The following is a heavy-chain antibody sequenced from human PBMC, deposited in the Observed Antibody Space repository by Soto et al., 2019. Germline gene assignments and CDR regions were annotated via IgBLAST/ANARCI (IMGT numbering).Heavy chain of an antibody. J-gene: IGHJ6*02. V-gene: IGHV5-51*01. CDR2: IYPGDSDT. CDR3: ARHGSWVYRGSHDYFSYGLGV. D-gene: IGHD3-16*01. Sequence: YGGGRVLKMRGKGLEWMGIIYPGDSDTRYSQSFQGQVTISADKSISAAYVQWSSLKAADTAMYYWARHGSWVYRGSHDYFSYGLGVCGQGTMVTVSS. CDR1: YG.